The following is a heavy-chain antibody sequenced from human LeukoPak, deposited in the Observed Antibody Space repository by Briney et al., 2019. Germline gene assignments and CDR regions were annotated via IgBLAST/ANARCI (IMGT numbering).Heavy chain of an antibody. Sequence: GGSLSLSCAASGFPFSSYGMHLGRQAPGKGLGWVAFIRYDGSNKYYPDSVTGRFTIPRANPKNTLVLQIHRLRAAHTAVYYFAKTDDNIGYDLDQWGQGTLVTVSS. CDR2: IRYDGSNK. CDR3: AKTDDNIGYDLDQ. D-gene: IGHD3-22*01. CDR1: GFPFSSYG. V-gene: IGHV3-30*02. J-gene: IGHJ4*02.